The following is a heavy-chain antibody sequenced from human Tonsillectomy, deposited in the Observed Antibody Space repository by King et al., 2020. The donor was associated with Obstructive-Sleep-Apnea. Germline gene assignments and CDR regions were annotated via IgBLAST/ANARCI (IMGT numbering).Heavy chain of an antibody. Sequence: VQLQESGPGLVKPSQTLSLTCTVSGGSISSSDFYWSWIRQPPGKGLEWVGCIFYNGCTSYNPSLKRRIAISVGTSKKEFFLNLRSATAADTAVYYCARGSDDIWGPGTLVTVSS. V-gene: IGHV4-30-4*01. J-gene: IGHJ2*01. CDR2: IFYNGCT. D-gene: IGHD1-1*01. CDR1: GGSISSSDFY. CDR3: ARGSDDI.